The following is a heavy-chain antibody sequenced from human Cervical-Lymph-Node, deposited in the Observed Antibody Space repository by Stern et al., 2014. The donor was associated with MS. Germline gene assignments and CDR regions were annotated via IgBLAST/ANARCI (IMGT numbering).Heavy chain of an antibody. CDR3: ARDVTDFWSGSPYYYYGMDV. V-gene: IGHV1-18*04. J-gene: IGHJ6*02. Sequence: QLVQSGAEVKKPGASVKVSCKASGYTFTSYGISWVRQAPGQGLEWMGWISAYNGNTNYAQKLQGRVTMTTDTSTSTAYMELRSLRSDDTAVYYCARDVTDFWSGSPYYYYGMDVWGQGTTVTVSS. D-gene: IGHD3-3*01. CDR2: ISAYNGNT. CDR1: GYTFTSYG.